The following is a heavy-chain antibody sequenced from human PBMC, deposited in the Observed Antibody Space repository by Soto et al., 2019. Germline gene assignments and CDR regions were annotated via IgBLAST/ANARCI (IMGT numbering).Heavy chain of an antibody. D-gene: IGHD6-19*01. J-gene: IGHJ4*02. CDR1: GFTFSRYS. V-gene: IGHV3-74*01. CDR2: INSDGTST. Sequence: SGRSLTLSRPASGFTFSRYSMHWDCQTPGKGLVWVSRINSDGTSTSYADSVKGRLTIYRDNAKNTVYVQMNSLRAEDTAVYYCAREGSGWYDGFDYWGQGTLVTVSS. CDR3: AREGSGWYDGFDY.